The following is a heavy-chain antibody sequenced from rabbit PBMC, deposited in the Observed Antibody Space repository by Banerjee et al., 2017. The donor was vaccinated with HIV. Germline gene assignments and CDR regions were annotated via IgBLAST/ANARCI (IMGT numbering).Heavy chain of an antibody. CDR1: GFSFSSDYW. CDR2: IYTGSSGIT. CDR3: ARDWGGSYLDSFKL. Sequence: QSLEESGGDLVKPGASLTLTCTASGFSFSSDYWICWVRQAPGKGLELIACIYTGSSGITYYASWAKGRFTISKTSSTTVTLQMTSLTAADTATYFCARDWGGSYLDSFKLWGPGTLVTVS. D-gene: IGHD8-1*01. J-gene: IGHJ4*01. V-gene: IGHV1S40*01.